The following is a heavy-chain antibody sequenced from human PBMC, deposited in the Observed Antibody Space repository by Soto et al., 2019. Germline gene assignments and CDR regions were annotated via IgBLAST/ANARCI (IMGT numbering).Heavy chain of an antibody. Sequence: GGSLRLSCAASGFTFSSYAMHWVRQAPGKGLEWVAVISYDGSNKYYADSVKGRFTISRDNSKNTLYLQMNSLRAEDTAVYYCARGGALDYWGQGTLVTVSS. CDR1: GFTFSSYA. CDR3: ARGGALDY. J-gene: IGHJ4*02. V-gene: IGHV3-30-3*01. CDR2: ISYDGSNK.